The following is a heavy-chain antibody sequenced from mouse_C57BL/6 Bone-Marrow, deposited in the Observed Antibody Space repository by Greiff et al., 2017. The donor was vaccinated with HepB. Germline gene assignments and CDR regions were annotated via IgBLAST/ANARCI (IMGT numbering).Heavy chain of an antibody. CDR2: IDPENGDT. J-gene: IGHJ4*01. Sequence: EVKVVESGAELVRPGASVKLSCTASGFNIKDDYMHWVKRRPEQGLEWIGWIDPENGDTEYASKFQGKATITADTSSNTAYLQLSSLTSEDTAVYYCTTLGAYAMDYWGQGTSVTVSS. CDR3: TTLGAYAMDY. CDR1: GFNIKDDY. V-gene: IGHV14-4*01.